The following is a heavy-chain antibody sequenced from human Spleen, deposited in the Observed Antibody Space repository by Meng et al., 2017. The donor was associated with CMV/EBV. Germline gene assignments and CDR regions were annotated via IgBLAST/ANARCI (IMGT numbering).Heavy chain of an antibody. D-gene: IGHD2-21*02. Sequence: LQDTGPRLVKPSESLSLPCTVSGGSIRCYDWGWIRQTAGKGLEWIGRSYTSGSTNYTPSLKSRVTMSVDTSKNQFSLKLSSVTAADTAVYYCARLAYCGGDCYYFDYWGQGTLVTVSS. CDR1: GGSIRCYD. CDR2: SYTSGST. CDR3: ARLAYCGGDCYYFDY. V-gene: IGHV4-4*07. J-gene: IGHJ4*02.